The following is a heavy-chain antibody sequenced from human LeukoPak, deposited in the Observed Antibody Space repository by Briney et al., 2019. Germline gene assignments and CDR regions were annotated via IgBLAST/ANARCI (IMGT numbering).Heavy chain of an antibody. V-gene: IGHV3-30*04. D-gene: IGHD6-19*01. J-gene: IGHJ4*02. CDR3: ARVGSSGWYVDY. CDR2: ISYDGSNK. CDR1: GFTFSSYA. Sequence: GGSLRLSCAASGFTFSSYAMHWVRQAPGKGLEWVAVISYDGSNKYYADSVKGRFTISRDNSKNTLYLQMNSLRAEDTAVYYCARVGSSGWYVDYWGRGTLVTVSS.